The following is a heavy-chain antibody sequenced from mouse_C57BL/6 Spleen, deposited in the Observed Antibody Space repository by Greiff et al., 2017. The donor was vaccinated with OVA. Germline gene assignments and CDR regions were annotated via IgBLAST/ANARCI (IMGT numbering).Heavy chain of an antibody. CDR3: TRDLDYYGSSPWYFDV. CDR2: ISSGGDYI. CDR1: GFTFSSYA. V-gene: IGHV5-9-1*02. J-gene: IGHJ1*03. D-gene: IGHD1-1*01. Sequence: EVQVVESGEGLVKPGGSLKLSCAASGFTFSSYAMSWVRQTPEKRLEWVAYISSGGDYIYYADTVKGRFTISRDNARNTLYLQMSSLKSEDTAMYYCTRDLDYYGSSPWYFDVWGTGTTVTVSS.